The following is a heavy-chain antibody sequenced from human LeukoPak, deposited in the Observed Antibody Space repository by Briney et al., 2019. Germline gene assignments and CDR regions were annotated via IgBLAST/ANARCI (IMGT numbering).Heavy chain of an antibody. D-gene: IGHD1-26*01. CDR2: INHSGST. V-gene: IGHV4-34*01. Sequence: SETLSLTCAVYGGSFSGYYWSWIRQPPGKGLEWIGEINHSGSTNYNPSLKSRVTISVDTSKNQFSLKLSSVTAADTAVYYCARQGGSYYGVLYYFDYWGQGTLVTVSS. CDR1: GGSFSGYY. J-gene: IGHJ4*02. CDR3: ARQGGSYYGVLYYFDY.